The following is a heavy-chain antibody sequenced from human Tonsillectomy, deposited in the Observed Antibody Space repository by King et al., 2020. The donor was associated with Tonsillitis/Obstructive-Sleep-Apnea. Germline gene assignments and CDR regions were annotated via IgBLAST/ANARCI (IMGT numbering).Heavy chain of an antibody. CDR1: GASISSYY. D-gene: IGHD2-2*01. J-gene: IGHJ5*02. Sequence: VQLQESGPGLVKPSETLSLTCTVSGASISSYYWSWIRQPPGRGLEWIGYVFHSGSTNYNPTLKIRVTISVNTSKNYFSLKLSSVTAADTAVYYCARGGYCSSTTCYEWFDPWGQGTLVTVSS. V-gene: IGHV4-59*01. CDR3: ARGGYCSSTTCYEWFDP. CDR2: VFHSGST.